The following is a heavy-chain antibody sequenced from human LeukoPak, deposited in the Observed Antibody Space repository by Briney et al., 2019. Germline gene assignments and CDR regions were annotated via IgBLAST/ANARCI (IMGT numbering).Heavy chain of an antibody. Sequence: GGSLRLSCAASGFTFSSYSMNWVRQAPGKGLEWVSSITSSSSYKYYADSVKGRFTISRDNAKNSLYLQMNSLRAEDTAVYYCSREHALGDFWGQGSLVTVAS. J-gene: IGHJ4*02. CDR3: SREHALGDF. V-gene: IGHV3-21*01. CDR1: GFTFSSYS. CDR2: ITSSSSYK. D-gene: IGHD2-2*01.